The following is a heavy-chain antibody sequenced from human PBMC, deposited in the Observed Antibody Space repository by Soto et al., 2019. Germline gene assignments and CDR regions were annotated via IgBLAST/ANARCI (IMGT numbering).Heavy chain of an antibody. CDR3: ARPDSGSYFDY. J-gene: IGHJ4*02. CDR2: ISYDGSNK. CDR1: GFTFSSYA. D-gene: IGHD1-26*01. Sequence: GSLRLSCAASGFTFSSYAMHWVRQAPGKGLEWVAVISYDGSNKYYADSVKGRFTISRDNSKNTLYLQMNSLRAEDTAVYYCARPDSGSYFDYWGQGTLVTVSS. V-gene: IGHV3-30-3*01.